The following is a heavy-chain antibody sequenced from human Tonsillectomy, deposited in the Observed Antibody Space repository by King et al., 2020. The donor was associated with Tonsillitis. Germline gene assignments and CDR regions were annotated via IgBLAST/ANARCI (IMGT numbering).Heavy chain of an antibody. CDR3: ARLTFLNYYDSSDFDY. D-gene: IGHD3-22*01. CDR1: GFTFSSYA. CDR2: IYSGGSST. Sequence: VQLVESGGGLVQPGGSLRLSCAASGFTFSSYAMSWVRQAPGKGLDWVSVIYSGGSSTYYADSVKGRFIISRENSKHTLYLQMNSLRAEDTAVYYCARLTFLNYYDSSDFDYWGQGTLVTVSS. J-gene: IGHJ4*02. V-gene: IGHV3-23*03.